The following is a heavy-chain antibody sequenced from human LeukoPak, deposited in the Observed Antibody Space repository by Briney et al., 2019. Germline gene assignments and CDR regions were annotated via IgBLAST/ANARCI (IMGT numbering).Heavy chain of an antibody. V-gene: IGHV1-69*05. Sequence: GASVKVSCKXSGGTFSSYAISWVRQAPGQGLERMGRIIPIFGTANYAQKFQGRVTITTDESTSTAYMELSSLRSEDTAVYYCASKYYYDSSGSFDYWGQGTLVTISS. CDR1: GGTFSSYA. CDR3: ASKYYYDSSGSFDY. J-gene: IGHJ4*02. D-gene: IGHD3-22*01. CDR2: IIPIFGTA.